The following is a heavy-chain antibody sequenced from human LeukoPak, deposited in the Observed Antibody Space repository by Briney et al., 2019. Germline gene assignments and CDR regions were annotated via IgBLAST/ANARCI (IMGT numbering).Heavy chain of an antibody. V-gene: IGHV3-23*01. Sequence: GGSLRLSCAASGFTFSNSAMSWVRQAPGKGLEWVSAISGSGGSTYYADSVKGRFTISRDNSKNTLYLQMNSLRAEDTAVYYCAKDSGDGYDPAPEYYFDYWGQGTLVTVSS. J-gene: IGHJ4*02. CDR1: GFTFSNSA. CDR2: ISGSGGST. D-gene: IGHD5-24*01. CDR3: AKDSGDGYDPAPEYYFDY.